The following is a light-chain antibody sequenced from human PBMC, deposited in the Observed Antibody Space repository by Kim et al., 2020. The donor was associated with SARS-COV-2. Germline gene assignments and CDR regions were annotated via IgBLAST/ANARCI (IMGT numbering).Light chain of an antibody. CDR2: GAT. CDR1: QSFSSSY. V-gene: IGKV3-20*01. J-gene: IGKJ4*01. CDR3: QQYGSPLLT. Sequence: PGERATLSCRASQSFSSSYLAWYQQKLGQAPRLLIYGATSRATGVPDRFTGSGSGTDFTLTISRLEPEDFAVYFCQQYGSPLLTFGGGTKLEIK.